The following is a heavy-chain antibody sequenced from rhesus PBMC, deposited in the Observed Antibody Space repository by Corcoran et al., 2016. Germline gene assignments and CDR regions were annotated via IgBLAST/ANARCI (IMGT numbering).Heavy chain of an antibody. Sequence: QVQLQESGPGLVKPSETLSLTCAVSGGSISGGYYWGWIRQHPGKGLEWIGNIYGNSASTYYNPSLKSRVTISKDTSKNQFSLKLSSVTAADTAVYYCARDQNTIFGLVEGGYYFDYWGQGVLVTVSS. CDR2: IYGNSAST. V-gene: IGHV4S7*01. J-gene: IGHJ4*01. CDR3: ARDQNTIFGLVEGGYYFDY. CDR1: GGSISGGYY. D-gene: IGHD3-3*01.